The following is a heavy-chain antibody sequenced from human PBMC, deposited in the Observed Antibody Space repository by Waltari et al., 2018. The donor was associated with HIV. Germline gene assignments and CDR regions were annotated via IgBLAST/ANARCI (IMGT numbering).Heavy chain of an antibody. CDR1: GFTFSDYW. Sequence: EVQLVESGGGLVQRGGSLRLSCAASGFTFSDYWMSWVRQAPGKGLEWVAHIKQDGSEKYYVDSVKGRFIISRDNAKNSRYLQMNSLRAEDTAVYYCARDRTWFDYWGQGTLVTVSS. J-gene: IGHJ4*02. CDR3: ARDRTWFDY. D-gene: IGHD3-16*01. CDR2: IKQDGSEK. V-gene: IGHV3-7*01.